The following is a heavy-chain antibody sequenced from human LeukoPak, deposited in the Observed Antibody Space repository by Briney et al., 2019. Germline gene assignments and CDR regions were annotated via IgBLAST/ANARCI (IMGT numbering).Heavy chain of an antibody. CDR3: ARGTGTPFDY. CDR2: ISSSSSYI. CDR1: GFTFSNSG. V-gene: IGHV3-21*01. D-gene: IGHD1-1*01. Sequence: GGSLRLSCAASGFTFSNSGMNWVRQAPGKGLEWVSSISSSSSYIFYADSVKGRFTISRDNAKNTLYLQINSLRAEDTAVYYCARGTGTPFDYWGQGTLVTVSS. J-gene: IGHJ4*02.